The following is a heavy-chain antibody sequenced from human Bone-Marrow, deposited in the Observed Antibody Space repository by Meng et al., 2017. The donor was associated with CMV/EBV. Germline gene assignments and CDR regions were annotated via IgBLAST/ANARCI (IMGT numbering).Heavy chain of an antibody. CDR3: AREGSGQPYYYSMDV. V-gene: IGHV1-69*05. CDR2: IIPIFGTA. J-gene: IGHJ6*02. D-gene: IGHD6-13*01. CDR1: GGTFSSYA. Sequence: SVKVSCKASGGTFSSYAISWVRQAPGQGLEWMGGIIPIFGTANYAQKFQGRVTITTDESTSTAYMELSSLRSEDTAVYYCAREGSGQPYYYSMDVSGQGTTVTVSS.